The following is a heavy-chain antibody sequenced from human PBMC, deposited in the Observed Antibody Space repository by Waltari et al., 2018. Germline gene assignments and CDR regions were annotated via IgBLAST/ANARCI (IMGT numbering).Heavy chain of an antibody. Sequence: EVQLVESGGGLVQPGGSLRLSCAASGFTFSSYWMSWVRQAPGKGLEWVANIKQDGSEKYYVDSVKGRFTISRDNSKNTLYLQMNSLRAEDTAVYYCAKDGFQQLVSYMDVWGKGTTVTVSS. D-gene: IGHD6-13*01. J-gene: IGHJ6*03. CDR3: AKDGFQQLVSYMDV. V-gene: IGHV3-7*01. CDR2: IKQDGSEK. CDR1: GFTFSSYW.